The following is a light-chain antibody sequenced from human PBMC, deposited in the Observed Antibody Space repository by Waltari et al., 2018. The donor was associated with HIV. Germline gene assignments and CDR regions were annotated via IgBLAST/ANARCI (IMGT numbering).Light chain of an antibody. J-gene: IGLJ1*01. CDR2: EVY. Sequence: HSTLTHPPPVSASPGQSITIPCTGSTSDFGLFYFFSWYQQYPGKVPKVIIYEVYTRPSGIPSRFSGSRSANTASLTISGLQGEDEADYYCCSYASSYTYVFGTGTKVNVL. CDR1: TSDFGLFYF. V-gene: IGLV2-11*01. CDR3: CSYASSYTYV.